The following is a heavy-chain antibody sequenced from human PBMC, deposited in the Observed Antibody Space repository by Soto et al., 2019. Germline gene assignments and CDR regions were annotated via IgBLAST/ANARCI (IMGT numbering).Heavy chain of an antibody. J-gene: IGHJ3*02. CDR2: INPNSGGT. V-gene: IGHV1-2*04. CDR3: ARAPSPARDAFDI. Sequence: ASVKVSCKASGYTFTVYYMHCVLQSPGQGLEWMGWINPNSGGTNYAQKFQGWVTMTRDTSISTAYMELSRLRSDDTAVYYCARAPSPARDAFDIWGQGTMVTVSS. CDR1: GYTFTVYY. D-gene: IGHD2-2*01.